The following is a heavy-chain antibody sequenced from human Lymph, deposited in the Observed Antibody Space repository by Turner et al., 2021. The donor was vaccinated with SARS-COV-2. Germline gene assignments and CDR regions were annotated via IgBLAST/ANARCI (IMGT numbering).Heavy chain of an antibody. V-gene: IGHV3-23*01. CDR3: ANLYPTVSWEFPYGMDV. J-gene: IGHJ6*02. CDR2: ISGSGGST. CDR1: GFTFSNYA. Sequence: EVQLLESGGGLVQPGGSLRLSCAASGFTFSNYAMSWVRQAPGKGLEWVSTISGSGGSTYYADSVKGRFIISRDNSKNTLYLQMNSLRAEDTAVYYCANLYPTVSWEFPYGMDVWGQGTTVTVSS. D-gene: IGHD3-16*01.